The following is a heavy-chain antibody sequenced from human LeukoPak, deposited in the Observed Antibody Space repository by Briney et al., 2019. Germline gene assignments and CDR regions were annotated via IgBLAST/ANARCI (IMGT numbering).Heavy chain of an antibody. CDR3: ARYGMVRGVIAFDY. V-gene: IGHV1-2*02. D-gene: IGHD3-10*01. J-gene: IGHJ4*02. Sequence: GASVKVSCKASGYTFTGYYMHWVRQAPGQGLEWMGWINPNSGGTNYAQKFQGRVTITRNTSISTAYMELSSLRSEDTAVYYCARYGMVRGVIAFDYWGQGTLVTVSS. CDR1: GYTFTGYY. CDR2: INPNSGGT.